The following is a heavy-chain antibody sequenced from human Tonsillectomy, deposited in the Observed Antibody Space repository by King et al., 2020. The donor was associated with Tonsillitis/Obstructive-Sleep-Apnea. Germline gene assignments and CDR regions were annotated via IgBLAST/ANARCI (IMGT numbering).Heavy chain of an antibody. CDR3: AREERLVVGNWFDP. J-gene: IGHJ5*02. Sequence: VQLVESGGGLVQPGGSLRPSCAASGFTFSSYWMHWVRQAPGKGLVWVSLLNSDGSSTSYAATVKGRFTISRDNAKNTLYLQMNSLRAEDTAVYYCAREERLVVGNWFDPWGQGTLVTVSS. CDR1: GFTFSSYW. D-gene: IGHD6-19*01. CDR2: LNSDGSST. V-gene: IGHV3-74*01.